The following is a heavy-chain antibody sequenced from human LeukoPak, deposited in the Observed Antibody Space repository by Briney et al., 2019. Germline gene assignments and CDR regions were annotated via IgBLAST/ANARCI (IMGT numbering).Heavy chain of an antibody. CDR2: ISYDGSNK. D-gene: IGHD5-12*01. J-gene: IGHJ4*02. Sequence: GRSLRLSCAASGFTFSSYAMHWVRQAPGKGLEWVAVISYDGSNKYYADSVKGRFTISRDNSKNTLYLQMNSLRAEDTAVYYCARGYSGYDTFDYWGQGTLVTVSS. CDR1: GFTFSSYA. CDR3: ARGYSGYDTFDY. V-gene: IGHV3-30-3*01.